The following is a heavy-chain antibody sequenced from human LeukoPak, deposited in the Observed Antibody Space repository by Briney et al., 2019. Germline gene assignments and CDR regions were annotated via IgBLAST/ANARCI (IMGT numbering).Heavy chain of an antibody. CDR2: FDPEDGET. D-gene: IGHD3-3*01. Sequence: GASVKVSCKVSGYTLTELSMHWVRQAPGKGLEWMRGFDPEDGETIYAQKFQGRVTMTEDTSTDTAYMELSSLRSEDTAVYYCATRLRFLEWLMSFDYWGQGTLVTVSS. CDR3: ATRLRFLEWLMSFDY. CDR1: GYTLTELS. J-gene: IGHJ4*02. V-gene: IGHV1-24*01.